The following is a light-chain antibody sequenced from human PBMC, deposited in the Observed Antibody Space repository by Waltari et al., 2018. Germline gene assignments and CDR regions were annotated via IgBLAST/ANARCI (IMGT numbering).Light chain of an antibody. CDR2: DVK. J-gene: IGLJ2*01. V-gene: IGLV2-11*01. CDR1: SSDVGGYTY. CDR3: CSYAGSYILV. Sequence: QSALTQPRSVPGSPGQSVTIPCTGTSSDVGGYTYVYWYQQHPGKAPKLMIYDVKKRPSGVPDRFSGSKSGNTASLTISGLQAEDEADFYCCSYAGSYILVFGGGTKLTVL.